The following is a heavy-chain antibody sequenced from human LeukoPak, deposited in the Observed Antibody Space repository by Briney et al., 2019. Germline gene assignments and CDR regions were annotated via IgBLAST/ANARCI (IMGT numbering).Heavy chain of an antibody. CDR1: GNSISSGDNY. D-gene: IGHD5-18*01. CDR3: ARDPPEHSYESNDY. CDR2: IYTSGST. J-gene: IGHJ4*02. Sequence: PSETLSLTCTVSGNSISSGDNYWSWIRQPAGKGLEWIGRIYTSGSTNYNPSLKSRVTISGDTSKNQFSLRLSSVTAADTAVYYCARDPPEHSYESNDYWGQGTLVTVSS. V-gene: IGHV4-61*02.